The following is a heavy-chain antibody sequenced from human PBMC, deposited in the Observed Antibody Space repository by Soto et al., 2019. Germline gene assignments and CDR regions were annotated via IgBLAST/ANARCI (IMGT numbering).Heavy chain of an antibody. CDR1: GGSFSGYY. D-gene: IGHD3-10*01. Sequence: SETLSLTCAVYGGSFSGYYWSWIRQPPGKGLEWIGEINHSGSTNYNPSLKSRVTISVDTSKNQFSLKLSSVTAADTAVYYCARVSGLYYYGMDVSGQGTTLTVTS. V-gene: IGHV4-34*01. CDR3: ARVSGLYYYGMDV. J-gene: IGHJ6*02. CDR2: INHSGST.